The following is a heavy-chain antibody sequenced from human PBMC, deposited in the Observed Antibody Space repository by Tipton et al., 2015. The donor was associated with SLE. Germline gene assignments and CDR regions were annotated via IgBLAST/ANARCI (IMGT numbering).Heavy chain of an antibody. CDR2: IYTSGST. D-gene: IGHD3-10*01. CDR1: GGSISSGSYY. J-gene: IGHJ6*02. Sequence: TLSLTCTVSGGSISSGSYYWSWIRQPAGKGLAWIGHIYTSGSTNYNPSLKSRVTISVDTSKNQFSLRLSSVTAADTAVYYCAREGSYYGSGSYSYYYYGMDVWGQGTTVTVSS. V-gene: IGHV4-61*09. CDR3: AREGSYYGSGSYSYYYYGMDV.